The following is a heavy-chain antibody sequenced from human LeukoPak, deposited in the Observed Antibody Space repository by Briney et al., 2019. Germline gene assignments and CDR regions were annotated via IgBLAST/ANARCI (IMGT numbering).Heavy chain of an antibody. D-gene: IGHD1-26*01. CDR3: ARVSGNYYAEYFQN. CDR2: ISSSSSYI. V-gene: IGHV3-21*01. Sequence: PGGSLRLSCAASGFTFSSYSMNWVRQAPGKGLEWVSSISSSSSYIYYADSVKGRFTISRDNAKNSLYLQMNSLRAEDTAVYYCARVSGNYYAEYFQNWGQGTLVTVSS. CDR1: GFTFSSYS. J-gene: IGHJ1*01.